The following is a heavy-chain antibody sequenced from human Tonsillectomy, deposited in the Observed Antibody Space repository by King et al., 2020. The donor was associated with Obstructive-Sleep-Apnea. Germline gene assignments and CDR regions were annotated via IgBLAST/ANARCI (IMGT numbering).Heavy chain of an antibody. CDR2: IKEDGSET. Sequence: VQLVESGGGLVQPGESLRLSCAASGFTFSSYYMSWVRQAPGKGLEWVANIKEDGSETYYVDSVMGRFTISRDNAKNSLFLQMNSLSAEDTAVYYCAREGISDCGGDCPFDYWGQGSLVTVSS. J-gene: IGHJ4*02. CDR3: AREGISDCGGDCPFDY. V-gene: IGHV3-7*01. CDR1: GFTFSSYY. D-gene: IGHD2-21*02.